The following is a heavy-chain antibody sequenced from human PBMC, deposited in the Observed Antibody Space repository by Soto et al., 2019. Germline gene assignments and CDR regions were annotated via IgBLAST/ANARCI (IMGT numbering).Heavy chain of an antibody. Sequence: SETLSLTCAVSGGSISGSYYYWAWLRQSPGKGPEWIGSVFYTGFTSYNPSLEGRVSVSVDTSKSQSSLKLSAVTAADTAVYYCATSQKGYNWNYFDHWGQGALVTVSS. V-gene: IGHV4-39*01. CDR1: GGSISGSYYY. CDR2: VFYTGFT. J-gene: IGHJ4*02. D-gene: IGHD1-20*01. CDR3: ATSQKGYNWNYFDH.